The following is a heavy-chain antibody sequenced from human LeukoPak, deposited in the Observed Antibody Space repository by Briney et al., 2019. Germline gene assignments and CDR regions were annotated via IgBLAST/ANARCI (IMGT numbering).Heavy chain of an antibody. CDR2: IKQDGSEK. CDR1: GFTFSSYW. D-gene: IGHD3-10*01. CDR3: ARGWGSGSYPNWFDP. Sequence: GGSLRLSCAASGFTFSSYWMSWVRQAPGKGLEWVANIKQDGSEKYYVDSVKGRSTISRDNAKNSLYLQMNSLRAEDTAVYYCARGWGSGSYPNWFDPWGQGTLVTVSS. V-gene: IGHV3-7*01. J-gene: IGHJ5*02.